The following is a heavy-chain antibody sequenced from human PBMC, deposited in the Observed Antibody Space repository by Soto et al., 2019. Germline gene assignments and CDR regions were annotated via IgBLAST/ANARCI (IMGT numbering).Heavy chain of an antibody. D-gene: IGHD2-15*01. J-gene: IGHJ5*02. CDR2: IYYTGST. CDR3: ARDWNCSGGSCYYNWFDP. V-gene: IGHV4-31*03. Sequence: SETLSLTCTVSGGSISSGGYYWSWIRQHPGKGLEWIGYIYYTGSTYYNPSLKSRVTISVDTSKNQFSLKLNSVTAADTAVYYCARDWNCSGGSCYYNWFDPWGQGTLVTVSS. CDR1: GGSISSGGYY.